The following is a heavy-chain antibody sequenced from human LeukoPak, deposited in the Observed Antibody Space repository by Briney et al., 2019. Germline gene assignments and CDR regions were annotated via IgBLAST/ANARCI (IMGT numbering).Heavy chain of an antibody. CDR2: IRYDGSNK. V-gene: IGHV3-30*02. D-gene: IGHD3-22*01. CDR3: AKDISSGYYAYFDY. CDR1: GFTFSSST. Sequence: PGGSLRLSCAASGFTFSSSTMNWVRQAPGKGLEWVAFIRYDGSNKYYADSVKGRFTISRDNSKNTLYLQMNSLRAEDTAVYYCAKDISSGYYAYFDYWGQGTLVTVSS. J-gene: IGHJ4*02.